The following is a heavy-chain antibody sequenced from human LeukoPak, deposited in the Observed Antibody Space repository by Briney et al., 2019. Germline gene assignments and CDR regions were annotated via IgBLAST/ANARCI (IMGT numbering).Heavy chain of an antibody. V-gene: IGHV3-20*01. CDR1: GFTIDDYG. CDR3: ARNRGRSTFDI. Sequence: GGSLRLSCAASGFTIDDYGMSWVRQAPGKGLEWVSGINWNGGSTGYADSVKGRYTISRDNAKNSLYLQMNSLRAEDTALYHCARNRGRSTFDIWGQGTMVTVSS. D-gene: IGHD2-15*01. J-gene: IGHJ3*02. CDR2: INWNGGST.